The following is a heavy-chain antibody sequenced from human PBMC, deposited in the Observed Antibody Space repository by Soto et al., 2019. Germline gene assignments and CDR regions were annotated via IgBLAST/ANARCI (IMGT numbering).Heavy chain of an antibody. CDR2: IYYSGST. V-gene: IGHV4-30-4*08. CDR1: GGPISSGGYY. J-gene: IGHJ5*02. Sequence: SETLSLTCTVSGGPISSGGYYWNWIRQHPGKGLEWIGYIYYSGSTYYNPSLKSRVTISVDTSKNQFSLKLSSVTAADTAVYYCARGQRANWFDPWGQGTLVTVSS. D-gene: IGHD6-25*01. CDR3: ARGQRANWFDP.